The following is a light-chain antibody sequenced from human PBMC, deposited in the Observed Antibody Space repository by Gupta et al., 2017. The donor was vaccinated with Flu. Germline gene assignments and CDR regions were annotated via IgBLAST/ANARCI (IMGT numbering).Light chain of an antibody. CDR1: SSNIGSNT. J-gene: IGLJ3*02. CDR2: TNN. V-gene: IGLV1-44*01. CDR3: ASWDDSLNGGV. Sequence: VTISCSGSSSNIGSNTVNWYQQLPRTAPKLRIYTNNQRPSGVPDRFSGSKSDTSASLAISGLQSEDEADYYCASWDDSLNGGVFGGGTKLTVL.